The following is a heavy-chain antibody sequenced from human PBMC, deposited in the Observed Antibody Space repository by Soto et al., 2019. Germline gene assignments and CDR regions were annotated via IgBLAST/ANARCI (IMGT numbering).Heavy chain of an antibody. D-gene: IGHD1-26*01. J-gene: IGHJ6*02. CDR2: IYHSGST. CDR3: ARGSGSYYYGMDV. CDR1: GGSISSSNW. Sequence: QVQLQESGPGLVKPSGTLSLTCAVSGGSISSSNWWSWVRQPPGKGLEWSGGIYHSGSTNYNPSRKSRVTISVDKSKIQFSRKLSSLIAADTAVYYCARGSGSYYYGMDVWGQGTTVTVSS. V-gene: IGHV4-4*02.